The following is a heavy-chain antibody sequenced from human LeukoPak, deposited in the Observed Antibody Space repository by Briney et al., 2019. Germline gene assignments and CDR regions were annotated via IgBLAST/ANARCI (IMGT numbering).Heavy chain of an antibody. J-gene: IGHJ6*03. CDR3: AREPGIAASMDV. V-gene: IGHV4-38-2*02. CDR2: IYHSGST. Sequence: PSETLSLTCTVSGGSISSYYWSWIRQPPGKGLEWIGSIYHSGSTYYNPSLKSRVTISVNTSKNQFSLKLSSVTAADTAVYYCAREPGIAASMDVWGKGTTVTVSS. CDR1: GGSISSYY. D-gene: IGHD6-25*01.